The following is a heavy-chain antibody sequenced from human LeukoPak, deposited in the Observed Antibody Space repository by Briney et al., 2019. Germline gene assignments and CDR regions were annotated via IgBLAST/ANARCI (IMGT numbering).Heavy chain of an antibody. CDR3: AKRIMGATKGLDP. V-gene: IGHV3-23*01. D-gene: IGHD1-26*01. Sequence: GWSLSLSCAASGWTSSSYAMSWVRQAPGKGLEWGSTISCSCGSTYYARSVKGRYTISRYNSKNTLDLQMTSLRAEDTALFYCAKRIMGATKGLDPWGGGTLVTVSS. J-gene: IGHJ5*02. CDR1: GWTSSSYA. CDR2: ISCSCGST.